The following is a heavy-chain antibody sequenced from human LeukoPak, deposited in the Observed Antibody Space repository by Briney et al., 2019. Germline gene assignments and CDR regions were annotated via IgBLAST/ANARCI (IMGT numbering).Heavy chain of an antibody. CDR1: GGSISSSSYY. J-gene: IGHJ3*02. CDR3: ARLSVSLNAFDM. CDR2: IYYSGST. Sequence: SETLSLTCTVSGGSISSSSYYWGWIRRPPGKGLEWIGSIYYSGSTYHNPSLKSRVTISVDTSKNQFSLKLNSVTAADTAVYYCARLSVSLNAFDMWGQGTMVTVSS. V-gene: IGHV4-39*01.